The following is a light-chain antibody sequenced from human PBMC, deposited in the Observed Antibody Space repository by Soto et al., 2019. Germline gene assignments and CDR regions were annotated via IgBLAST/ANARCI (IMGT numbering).Light chain of an antibody. V-gene: IGLV2-14*01. CDR2: EVS. CDR1: SSDVGGYNY. CDR3: SSYTSSSSLG. J-gene: IGLJ3*02. Sequence: QSALTQPASVSESPGQSITISCTGTSSDVGGYNYVSWYQHHPGKAPKLMIYEVSNRPSGVSKRFSGSKSGNTASLTISGLQAEDEADYYCSSYTSSSSLGFGGGTKLTVL.